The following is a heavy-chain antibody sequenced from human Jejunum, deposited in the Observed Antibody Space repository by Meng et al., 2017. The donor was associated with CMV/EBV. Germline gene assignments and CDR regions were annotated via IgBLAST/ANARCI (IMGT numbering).Heavy chain of an antibody. CDR2: ISAYNGNT. V-gene: IGHV1-18*01. D-gene: IGHD2-2*01. J-gene: IGHJ4*02. CDR3: ARFYCSSTSCPHVLFDY. Sequence: VDRVESGAVVEKPGGLVNVSCEAFGFIFTRYAISWVRQAPGQGLQYMGWISAYNGNTNYEEELQGRVTMTTDTSTSTAYMELRSMRFDDTAVYYCARFYCSSTSCPHVLFDYWGQGPLVTVSS. CDR1: GFIFTRYA.